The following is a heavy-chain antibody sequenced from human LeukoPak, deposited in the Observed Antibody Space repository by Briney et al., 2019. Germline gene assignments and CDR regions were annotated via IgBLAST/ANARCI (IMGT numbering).Heavy chain of an antibody. CDR3: ARERPTGAVDY. V-gene: IGHV4-59*01. Sequence: PSETLSLTCTVSGGSISSYYWSWLRQPPGKGLEWIGYIYYSGSTNYNPSLKSRVTISVDTSKNQFSLKLSSVTAADTAVYYCARERPTGAVDYWGQGTLVTVSS. D-gene: IGHD1-1*01. CDR1: GGSISSYY. CDR2: IYYSGST. J-gene: IGHJ4*02.